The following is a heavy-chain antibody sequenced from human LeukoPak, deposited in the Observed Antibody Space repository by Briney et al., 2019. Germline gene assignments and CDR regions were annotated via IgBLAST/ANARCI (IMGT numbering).Heavy chain of an antibody. CDR3: ARIITMVRGVISSMSGMDV. Sequence: GGSLRLSCEASGFTFSSYAMIWVRQAPGKGLEWVSAISGSGGGTQYADSVKGRFTISRDNSKNTLYLQMNSLRAEDTAEYYCARIITMVRGVISSMSGMDVWGQGTTVTVSS. CDR2: ISGSGGGT. V-gene: IGHV3-23*01. CDR1: GFTFSSYA. J-gene: IGHJ6*02. D-gene: IGHD3-10*01.